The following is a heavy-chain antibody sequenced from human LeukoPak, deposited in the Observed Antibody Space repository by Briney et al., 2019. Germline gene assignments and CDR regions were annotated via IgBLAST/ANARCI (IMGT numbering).Heavy chain of an antibody. J-gene: IGHJ4*02. CDR2: IIPIFGTA. D-gene: IGHD6-6*01. CDR3: ARAPYSSSSLFDY. CDR1: GGTFSSYA. V-gene: IGHV1-69*05. Sequence: SVKVSCKASGGTFSSYAISWVRQAPGQGLEWMGRIIPIFGTANYAQKFQGRVTITTDESTSTAYMELSSLRSEDTAVYYCARAPYSSSSLFDYWGQGTLVTVSS.